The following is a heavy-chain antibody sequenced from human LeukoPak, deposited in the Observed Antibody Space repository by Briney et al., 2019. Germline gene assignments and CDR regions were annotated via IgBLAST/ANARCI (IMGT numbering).Heavy chain of an antibody. V-gene: IGHV1-8*01. CDR2: MNSNSGNT. J-gene: IGHJ4*02. CDR1: GYTFTSYD. Sequence: ASVKVSCKASGYTFTSYDINWVRQATGQGLEWMGWMNSNSGNTGHAQKFQGRVTMTRNTSISTAYMELSSLRSEDTAVYYCARAGGYGDYGAASYWGQGTLVTVSS. CDR3: ARAGGYGDYGAASY. D-gene: IGHD4-17*01.